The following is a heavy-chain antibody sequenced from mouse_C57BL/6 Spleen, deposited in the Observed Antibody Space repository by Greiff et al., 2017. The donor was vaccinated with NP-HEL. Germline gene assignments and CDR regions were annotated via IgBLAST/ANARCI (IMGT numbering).Heavy chain of an antibody. V-gene: IGHV5-17*01. CDR2: ISSGSSTI. CDR3: ARRHYYGSSNYAMDY. CDR1: GFTFSDYG. J-gene: IGHJ4*01. Sequence: EVHLVESGGGLVKPGGSLKLSCAASGFTFSDYGLHWVRQAPEKGLEWVAYISSGSSTIYYADTVKGRFTISRDNAKNTLFLQMTSLRSEDTAMYYCARRHYYGSSNYAMDYGGQGTSVTVSS. D-gene: IGHD1-1*01.